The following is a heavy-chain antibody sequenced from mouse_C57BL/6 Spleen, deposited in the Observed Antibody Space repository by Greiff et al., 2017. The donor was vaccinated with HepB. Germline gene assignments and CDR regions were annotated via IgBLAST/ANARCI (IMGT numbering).Heavy chain of an antibody. CDR3: ARGVIYYDYDCVLNYFDY. V-gene: IGHV1-39*01. J-gene: IGHJ2*01. D-gene: IGHD2-4*01. CDR2: INPNYGTT. Sequence: VQLQQSGPELVKPGASVKISCKASGYSFTDYNMNWVKQSNGKSLEWIGVINPNYGTTSYNQKFKGKATLTVDQSSSTAYMQLNSLTSEDSAVYYCARGVIYYDYDCVLNYFDYWGQGTTLTVSS. CDR1: GYSFTDYN.